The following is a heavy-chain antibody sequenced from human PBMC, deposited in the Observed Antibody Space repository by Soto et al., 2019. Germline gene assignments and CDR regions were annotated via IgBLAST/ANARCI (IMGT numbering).Heavy chain of an antibody. CDR3: ARNKGYCDSTSCYGMDV. V-gene: IGHV5-51*01. CDR2: LYPGDSDT. D-gene: IGHD2-2*01. J-gene: IGHJ6*02. Sequence: PGESLKISCEGSGYSFTTYWIGWVRQMPGKGLEWMGSLYPGDSDTRYSPSFQGRVTISVDKSISTAYLQWNSLKASDTAMYFCARNKGYCDSTSCYGMDVWGQGTTVTVSS. CDR1: GYSFTTYW.